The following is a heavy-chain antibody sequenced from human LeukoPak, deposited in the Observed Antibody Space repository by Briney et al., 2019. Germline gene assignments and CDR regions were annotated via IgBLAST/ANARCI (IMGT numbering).Heavy chain of an antibody. Sequence: GGSLRLSCAASGFTFRTYWMYWVRQVPGKGLVWVSRINSDGNIITYADSVKGRFTISRDNTRNMVYLQMNSLTAEDSAVYYCVAGMGNYWGQGTLVSV. CDR2: INSDGNII. V-gene: IGHV3-74*01. D-gene: IGHD1-26*01. J-gene: IGHJ4*02. CDR3: VAGMGNY. CDR1: GFTFRTYW.